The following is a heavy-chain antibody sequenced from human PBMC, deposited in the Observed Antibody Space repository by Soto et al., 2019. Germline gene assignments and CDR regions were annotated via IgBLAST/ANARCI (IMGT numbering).Heavy chain of an antibody. J-gene: IGHJ4*02. CDR3: AHRRPTMVRGVGPEFDY. CDR2: IYWDDDK. D-gene: IGHD3-10*01. V-gene: IGHV2-5*02. CDR1: GFSLSTSGVG. Sequence: SGPTLVKPTQTLTLTCTFSGFSLSTSGVGVGWIRQPPGKALEWLALIYWDDDKRYSPSLKSRLTITKDTSKNQVVLTMTNMDPVDTATYYCAHRRPTMVRGVGPEFDYWGQGTLVTVSS.